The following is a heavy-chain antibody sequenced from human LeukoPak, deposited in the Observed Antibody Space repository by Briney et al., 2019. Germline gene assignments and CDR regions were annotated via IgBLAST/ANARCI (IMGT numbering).Heavy chain of an antibody. D-gene: IGHD1-26*01. CDR1: GFTFSSYA. CDR2: ISYDGSNK. J-gene: IGHJ3*02. Sequence: GGSLRLSCAASGFTFSSYAMHWVRHAQGKGLEWVVVISYDGSNKYYADSVQGRLTIARDNSENTLYMQLISLRAEDTAVYYCASFHLCGYSGSYDDAFDIWGQGTMVTVSS. CDR3: ASFHLCGYSGSYDDAFDI. V-gene: IGHV3-30-3*01.